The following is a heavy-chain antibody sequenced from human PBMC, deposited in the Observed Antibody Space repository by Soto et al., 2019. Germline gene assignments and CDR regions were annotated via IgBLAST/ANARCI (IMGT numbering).Heavy chain of an antibody. CDR1: GGTFSSYT. D-gene: IGHD6-13*01. V-gene: IGHV1-69*02. Sequence: ASVKVSCKASGGTFSSYTISWVRQAPGQGLEWMGRIIPILGIANYAQKFQGRVTITADKSTSTAYMELSSLRSEDTAVYYCARSRREYSSSWYEDFDYWGQGTLVTVSS. CDR2: IIPILGIA. CDR3: ARSRREYSSSWYEDFDY. J-gene: IGHJ4*02.